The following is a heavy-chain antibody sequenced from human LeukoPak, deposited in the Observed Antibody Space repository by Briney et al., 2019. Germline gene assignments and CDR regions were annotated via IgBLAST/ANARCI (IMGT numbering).Heavy chain of an antibody. V-gene: IGHV4-39*07. Sequence: SETLSLTCTVSGGSISSSSYYWGWIRQPPGKGLEWIGSIYYSGSTYYNPSLKSRVTISVDTSKNQFSLKLSSVTAADTAVYYCARGVRGGRQPNHHDYWGQGTLVTVSS. CDR1: GGSISSSSYY. CDR3: ARGVRGGRQPNHHDY. CDR2: IYYSGST. D-gene: IGHD1-14*01. J-gene: IGHJ4*02.